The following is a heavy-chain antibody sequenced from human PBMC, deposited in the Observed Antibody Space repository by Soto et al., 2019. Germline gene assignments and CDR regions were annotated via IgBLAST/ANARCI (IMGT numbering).Heavy chain of an antibody. CDR2: INSDGSST. D-gene: IGHD3-22*01. CDR1: GFTFSSYW. Sequence: GGSLRLSCAASGFTFSSYWMHWVRQAPGKGLVWVSRINSDGSSTSYADSVKGRFTTSRDNAKNTRYLQMNSRRAEDTAGYYCATGKEARYYYDSSGSQAPDYWGQGTLVTVSS. J-gene: IGHJ4*02. V-gene: IGHV3-74*01. CDR3: ATGKEARYYYDSSGSQAPDY.